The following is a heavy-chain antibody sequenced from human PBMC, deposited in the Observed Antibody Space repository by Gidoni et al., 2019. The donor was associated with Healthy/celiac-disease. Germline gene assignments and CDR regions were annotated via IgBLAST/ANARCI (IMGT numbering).Heavy chain of an antibody. V-gene: IGHV6-1*01. D-gene: IGHD3-3*01. CDR1: GDSVSSDSAA. Sequence: QVQLQQSGPGLVTPSQTLSLTCAISGDSVSSDSAAWNWIRQSPSRGLEWLGRTYYRSKWYNDYAVSVKSRITINPDTSKNQFSLQLNSVTPEDTAVYYCAGDSQNYDFWSGYYRVDYWGQGTLVTVSS. J-gene: IGHJ4*02. CDR3: AGDSQNYDFWSGYYRVDY. CDR2: TYYRSKWYN.